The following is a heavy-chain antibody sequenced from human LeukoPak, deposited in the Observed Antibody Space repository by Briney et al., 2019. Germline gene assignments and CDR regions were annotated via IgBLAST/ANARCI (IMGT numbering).Heavy chain of an antibody. Sequence: QPGGSLRLSCAASGFNFSRSDMHWVRQVTGKGLEWVSGIGTAGDTFYPGSVKGRFTISRDNAKNSLYLQMNSLRAEDTAVYYCARAVAGYYDAFDIWGQGTMVTVSS. V-gene: IGHV3-13*01. CDR3: ARAVAGYYDAFDI. D-gene: IGHD6-19*01. CDR2: IGTAGDT. CDR1: GFNFSRSD. J-gene: IGHJ3*02.